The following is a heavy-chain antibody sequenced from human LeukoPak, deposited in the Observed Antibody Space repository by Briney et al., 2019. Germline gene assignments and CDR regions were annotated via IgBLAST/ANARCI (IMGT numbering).Heavy chain of an antibody. J-gene: IGHJ4*02. CDR3: ARHRAYSSSSPFDY. V-gene: IGHV4-4*07. CDR1: GASISSYY. CDR2: IYTSGST. D-gene: IGHD6-6*01. Sequence: SETLSLTCTVSGASISSYYWSWIRQPAGKALEWIGRIYTSGSTNYNPSLKSRVTMSVDTSKNQFSLKLTSVTAADTAVYYCARHRAYSSSSPFDYWGQGTLVTVSS.